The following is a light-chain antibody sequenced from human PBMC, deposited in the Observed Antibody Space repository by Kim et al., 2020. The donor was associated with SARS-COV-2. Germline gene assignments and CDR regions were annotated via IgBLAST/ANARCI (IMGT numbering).Light chain of an antibody. J-gene: IGKJ2*01. CDR1: QSVTAY. Sequence: EIVLTQSPATLSLSPGERATLSCRASQSVTAYLACYQQKPGHAPSLLLYEASQRATDIPARFSGSGSGTDLTLTISSLEPEDFATYYCQQRSTWLFTFGQGTKLEI. CDR3: QQRSTWLFT. CDR2: EAS. V-gene: IGKV3-11*01.